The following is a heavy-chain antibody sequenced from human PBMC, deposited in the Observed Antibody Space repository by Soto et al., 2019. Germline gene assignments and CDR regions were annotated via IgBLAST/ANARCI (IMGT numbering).Heavy chain of an antibody. CDR1: GGFVNSDTHS. CDR3: ARFVRSGSATTCSTRADV. Sequence: PSDTLSLTCTVSGGFVNSDTHSWSWIRQTPGKRLEWIGFIYSGGSTKNPSLRSRVTMSVDTSKNQFSLKLRSVIVADTAVYHCARFVRSGSATTCSTRADVWGQGMTV. J-gene: IGHJ6*02. CDR2: IYSGGST. D-gene: IGHD2-2*01. V-gene: IGHV4-61*01.